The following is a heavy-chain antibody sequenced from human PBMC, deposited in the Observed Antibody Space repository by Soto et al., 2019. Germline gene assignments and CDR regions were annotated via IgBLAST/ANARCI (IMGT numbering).Heavy chain of an antibody. J-gene: IGHJ5*02. CDR3: EKDVGLDASASYPYH. CDR2: ISYDGSHK. V-gene: IGHV3-30*18. Sequence: HVQLVESGRGVVQPGRSLRLSCAASGFTCSGFGMHWVRHTPGKGLEWLAVISYDGSHKLHADSVQGRFTISRDNSKNTLSLQMNSLRTEDTAVYYCEKDVGLDASASYPYHWGQGTLVSVSS. D-gene: IGHD3-10*01. CDR1: GFTCSGFG.